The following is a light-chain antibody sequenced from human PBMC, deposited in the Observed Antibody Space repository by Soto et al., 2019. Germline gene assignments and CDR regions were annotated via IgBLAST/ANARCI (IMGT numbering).Light chain of an antibody. CDR2: KAS. CDR3: QQYKSFPYT. CDR1: QSISDS. Sequence: DIQMTQSPSTLSAFVGDGVTITCRASQSISDSLAWYQQKPGKAPKLLIYKASILESGVLSRFSGSGSGTEFALTFSSLQPDDFATYYCQQYKSFPYTFGQGTKLDIK. J-gene: IGKJ2*01. V-gene: IGKV1-5*03.